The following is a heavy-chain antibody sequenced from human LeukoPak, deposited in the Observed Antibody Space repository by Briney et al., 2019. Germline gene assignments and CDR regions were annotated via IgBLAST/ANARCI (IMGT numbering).Heavy chain of an antibody. Sequence: SETLSLTCSVSGGSISNLYLSWIRQPAGKGLEWIGRIYVSGRIDYNPSLRSRVTMSVDTSKNQFSLKLSSVTAADTAVYYCARLRHESPYYYGSGSYYNDVWFDPWGQGTLVTVSS. J-gene: IGHJ5*02. D-gene: IGHD3-10*01. CDR3: ARLRHESPYYYGSGSYYNDVWFDP. CDR1: GGSISNLY. CDR2: IYVSGRI. V-gene: IGHV4-4*07.